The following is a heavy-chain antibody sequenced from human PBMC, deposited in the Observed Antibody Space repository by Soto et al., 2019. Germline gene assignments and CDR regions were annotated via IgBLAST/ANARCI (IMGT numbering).Heavy chain of an antibody. V-gene: IGHV3-30*18. CDR3: AKEGTITNWYFDS. CDR2: ISYDGNVA. J-gene: IGHJ4*02. Sequence: QVQLVESEGGVVQPGRSLRLSCTASGFTFSNYGMHWVRQAPGKGLELVTVISYDGNVAYYADSVKGRFTSSRDNSKNTLYRQINSLSTEDTAVYYCAKEGTITNWYFDSWGQGTLVTVSS. D-gene: IGHD1-1*01. CDR1: GFTFSNYG.